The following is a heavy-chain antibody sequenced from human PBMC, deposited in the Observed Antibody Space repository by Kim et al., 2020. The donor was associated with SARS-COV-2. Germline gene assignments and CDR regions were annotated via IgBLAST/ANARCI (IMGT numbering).Heavy chain of an antibody. D-gene: IGHD6-19*01. CDR2: IWYDGSNK. CDR3: ARGGVADPTYYYYGMDV. Sequence: GGSLRLSCAASGFTFSSYGMHWVRQAPGKGLEWVAVIWYDGSNKYYADSVKGRFTISRDNSKNTLYLQMNSLRAEDTAVYYCARGGVADPTYYYYGMDVWGQGTTVTVSS. J-gene: IGHJ6*02. CDR1: GFTFSSYG. V-gene: IGHV3-33*01.